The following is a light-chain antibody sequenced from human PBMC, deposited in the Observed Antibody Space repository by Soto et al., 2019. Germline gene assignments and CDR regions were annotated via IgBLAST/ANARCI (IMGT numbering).Light chain of an antibody. J-gene: IGLJ3*02. Sequence: QSALTQPASVSGSPGQSITISCAGTSSDVGDYNYVSWYQQHPGKAPKLLIYEVSNRPSGVSNRFSGSKSGNTASLTISGLQAEDEADYYCSSYTSINTRVFGGGTKLTVL. CDR2: EVS. V-gene: IGLV2-14*01. CDR3: SSYTSINTRV. CDR1: SSDVGDYNY.